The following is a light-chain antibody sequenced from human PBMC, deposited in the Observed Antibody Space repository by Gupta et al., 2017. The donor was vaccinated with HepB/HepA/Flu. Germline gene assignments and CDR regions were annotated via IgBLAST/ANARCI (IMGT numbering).Light chain of an antibody. CDR3: QQYGSSYT. V-gene: IGKV3-20*01. J-gene: IGKJ2*01. CDR1: QSVSSSF. CDR2: ATS. Sequence: EIVLTQSPGTLSLSPGETATLSCRASQSVSSSFLSWYQQKPGQAPRLLIYATSSRATGIPDRFSGSGSGTDFTLTISRLEPEDFAVYYCQQYGSSYTFGQGTKLEI.